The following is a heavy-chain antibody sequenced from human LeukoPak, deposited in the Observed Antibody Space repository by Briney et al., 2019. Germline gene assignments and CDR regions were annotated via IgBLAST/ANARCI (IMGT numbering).Heavy chain of an antibody. V-gene: IGHV4-39*01. D-gene: IGHD3-22*01. J-gene: IGHJ4*02. Sequence: SETLSLTCTVSGGSISSSSYYWGWIRQPPGKGLEWIGSIYYSGSTYYKPSLKSRVTISVDTSKNQFSLKLSSVTAADTAVYYCASKRLFRWYFDYWGQGTLVTVSS. CDR1: GGSISSSSYY. CDR3: ASKRLFRWYFDY. CDR2: IYYSGST.